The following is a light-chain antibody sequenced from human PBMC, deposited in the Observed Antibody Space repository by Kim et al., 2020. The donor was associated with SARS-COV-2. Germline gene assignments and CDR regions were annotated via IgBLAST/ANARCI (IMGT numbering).Light chain of an antibody. CDR1: KLGDKY. V-gene: IGLV3-1*01. J-gene: IGLJ3*02. Sequence: SYELTQPPSVSVSPGQTASITCSGDKLGDKYACWYQQKPGQSPVLVIYQDSKRPSGIPERFSGSNSGNTATLTISGTQAMDEADYYCQAWDSIPEFGGGTQLTVL. CDR3: QAWDSIPE. CDR2: QDS.